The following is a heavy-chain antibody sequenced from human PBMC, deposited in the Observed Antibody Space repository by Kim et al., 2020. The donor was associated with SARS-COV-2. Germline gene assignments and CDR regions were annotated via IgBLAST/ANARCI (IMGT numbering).Heavy chain of an antibody. CDR1: GFTFSSYG. CDR3: AREEPVAGTGEFDY. V-gene: IGHV3-33*01. J-gene: IGHJ4*02. D-gene: IGHD6-19*01. CDR2: IWYDGSNK. Sequence: GGSLRLSCAASGFTFSSYGMHWVRQAPGKGLEWVAVIWYDGSNKYYADSVKGRFTISRDNSKNTLYLQMNSLRAEDTAVYYCAREEPVAGTGEFDYWGQGTLVPVSS.